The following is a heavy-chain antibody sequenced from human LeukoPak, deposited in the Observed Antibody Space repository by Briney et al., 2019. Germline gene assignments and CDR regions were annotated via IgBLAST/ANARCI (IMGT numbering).Heavy chain of an antibody. D-gene: IGHD2-2*01. CDR1: GGSFSGYY. V-gene: IGHV4-34*01. Sequence: SETLSLTCAVYGGSFSGYYWSWIRQPSGKGLEWIGEINHSGITHYNPSLKSRLTISVDKSKNQFSLKLSSVTAADTAVYYCARIHCDSISCFYLDYWGQGSLVTVSS. J-gene: IGHJ4*02. CDR2: INHSGIT. CDR3: ARIHCDSISCFYLDY.